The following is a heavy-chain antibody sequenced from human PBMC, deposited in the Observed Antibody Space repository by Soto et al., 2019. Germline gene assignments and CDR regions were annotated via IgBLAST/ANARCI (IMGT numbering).Heavy chain of an antibody. CDR3: ARDGGTFYYYYYMDV. Sequence: EVQLVESGGGLVQPGGSLRLSCAASGFTFSSYSMNWVRQAPGKGLEWVSSISSSSSYIYYADSVKGRFTISRDNAKNSLYLQMNSLRAEDTAVYYCARDGGTFYYYYYMDVWGKGTTVTVSS. J-gene: IGHJ6*03. D-gene: IGHD3-16*01. CDR1: GFTFSSYS. CDR2: ISSSSSYI. V-gene: IGHV3-21*01.